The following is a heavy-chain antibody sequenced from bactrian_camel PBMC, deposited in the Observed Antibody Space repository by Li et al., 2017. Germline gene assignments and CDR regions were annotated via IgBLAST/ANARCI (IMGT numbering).Heavy chain of an antibody. Sequence: VQLVESGGGSVQSEGSLTLSCVGSAPYRFQSNCFGWFRQAPGKEREGVAAIWIADGKTTYADAVKGRFTISHDNAKNSVDLQMNSLKPDDTAVYYCAATGQMLSVAGCRTQGTQVTVS. CDR1: APYRFQSNC. CDR2: IWIADGKT. V-gene: IGHV3S1*01. J-gene: IGHJ4*01. D-gene: IGHD1*01.